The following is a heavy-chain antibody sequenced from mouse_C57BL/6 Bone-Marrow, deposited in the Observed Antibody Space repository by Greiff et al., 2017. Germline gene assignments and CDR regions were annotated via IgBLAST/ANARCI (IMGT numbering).Heavy chain of an antibody. Sequence: VQLQQSGAELVRPGTSVKVSCKASGYAFTNYLIEWVKQRPGQGLEWIGVINPGSGGTNYNEKFKGKATLTADKSSSTAYMQLSSLTSEDSAVYFCARDPFQYDCDFWGQGTTLTVTA. J-gene: IGHJ2*01. CDR3: ARDPFQYDCDF. CDR1: GYAFTNYL. D-gene: IGHD2-14*01. V-gene: IGHV1-54*01. CDR2: INPGSGGT.